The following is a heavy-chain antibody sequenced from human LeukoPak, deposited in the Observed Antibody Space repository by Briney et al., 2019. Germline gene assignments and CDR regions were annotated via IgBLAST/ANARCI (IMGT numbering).Heavy chain of an antibody. D-gene: IGHD2-2*01. CDR2: ISGSGGST. J-gene: IGHJ4*02. CDR1: GFTFSSYA. Sequence: GGSLRLSCAAAGFTFSSYAMSWVRQAPGKGLEWVSAISGSGGSTYYADSVKGRFTISRDNSKNTLYLQMNSLRAEDTAVYYCAKDPVVVPAAFFDYWGQGTLVTVSS. V-gene: IGHV3-23*01. CDR3: AKDPVVVPAAFFDY.